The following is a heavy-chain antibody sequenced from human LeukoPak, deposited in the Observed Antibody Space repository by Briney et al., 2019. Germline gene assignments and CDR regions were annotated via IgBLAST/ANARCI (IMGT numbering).Heavy chain of an antibody. J-gene: IGHJ5*02. V-gene: IGHV4-59*08. D-gene: IGHD2/OR15-2a*01. CDR1: GGSISSYY. Sequence: SETLSLTCTLSGGSISSYYWNWIRQPPGRGLEWIGYIYYSGSTYYNPSLKSRVTISVDTSKNQFSLKLSSVTAADTAVYYCARILNWFDPWGQGTLVTVSS. CDR3: ARILNWFDP. CDR2: IYYSGST.